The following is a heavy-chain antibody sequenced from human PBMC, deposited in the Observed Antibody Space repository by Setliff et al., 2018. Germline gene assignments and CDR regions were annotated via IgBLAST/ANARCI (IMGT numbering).Heavy chain of an antibody. D-gene: IGHD3-10*01. J-gene: IGHJ6*03. CDR2: IKRKTDGETT. CDR1: GFTFSSYA. Sequence: PGGSLRLSCAASGFTFSSYAMHWVRQAPGKGLEWVGQIKRKTDGETTDYAAPVKGRFIISRDDSKRTLYLQMNSLKNEDTALYYCMSTPSGTYSTYYYYFYMDVWGKGTTVTVSS. CDR3: MSTPSGTYSTYYYYFYMDV. V-gene: IGHV3-15*01.